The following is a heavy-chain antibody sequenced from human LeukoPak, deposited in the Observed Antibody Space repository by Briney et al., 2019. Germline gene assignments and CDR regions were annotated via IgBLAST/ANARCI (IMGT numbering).Heavy chain of an antibody. Sequence: PSETLSLTCTVSGDSISSYYWSWIRQPPGKGLEWIGYIYYSGSTNYNPSLKSRVTISVDTSKNQFSLKLSSVTAADTAVYYCARVGATLLFDYWGQGTLVTVSS. CDR3: ARVGATLLFDY. D-gene: IGHD1-26*01. J-gene: IGHJ4*02. V-gene: IGHV4-59*12. CDR2: IYYSGST. CDR1: GDSISSYY.